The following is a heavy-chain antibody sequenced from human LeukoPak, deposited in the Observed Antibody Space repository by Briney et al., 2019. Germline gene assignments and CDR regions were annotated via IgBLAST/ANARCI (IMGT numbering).Heavy chain of an antibody. V-gene: IGHV3-48*03. CDR3: ARGGHDPGIPFDI. J-gene: IGHJ3*02. Sequence: GGSLRLSCAASGFTFSSYEMNWVRQAPGKGLEWVSYISSRGSAIYYADSVKGRFTISRDNAENSLYLQMNSLRADDTAVYYCARGGHDPGIPFDIWGQGTMVTVSS. CDR2: ISSRGSAI. D-gene: IGHD1-1*01. CDR1: GFTFSSYE.